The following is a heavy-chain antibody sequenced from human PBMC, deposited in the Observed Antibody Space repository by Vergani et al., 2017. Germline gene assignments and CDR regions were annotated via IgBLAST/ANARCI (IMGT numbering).Heavy chain of an antibody. CDR1: GFTFSSYW. CDR3: ARGTSCSSTSCYRFGYYYYYDMDV. J-gene: IGHJ6*03. Sequence: EVQLVESGGGLVQPGGSLRLSCAASGFTFSSYWMSWVRQAPGKGLEWVANIKQDGSEKYYVDSVKGRFTISRDNAKNSLYLQMNSLRAEDTAVYYCARGTSCSSTSCYRFGYYYYYDMDVWGKGTTVTVSS. V-gene: IGHV3-7*01. CDR2: IKQDGSEK. D-gene: IGHD2-2*01.